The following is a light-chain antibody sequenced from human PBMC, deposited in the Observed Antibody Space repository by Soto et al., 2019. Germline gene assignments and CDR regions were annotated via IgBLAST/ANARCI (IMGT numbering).Light chain of an antibody. CDR3: QAWDSSTSV. CDR1: DLGGRY. J-gene: IGLJ1*01. V-gene: IGLV3-1*01. Sequence: SYELTQPPSVSVSPGQTATITCSGDDLGGRYAYWYRQKPGQSPVLVMFQDKKRPSGIPERFSGSNSGNTATLTISGTQAMDEADYYCQAWDSSTSVFGTGTKVTVL. CDR2: QDK.